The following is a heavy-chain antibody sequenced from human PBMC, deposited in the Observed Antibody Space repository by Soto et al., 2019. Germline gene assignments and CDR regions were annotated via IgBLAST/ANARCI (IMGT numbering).Heavy chain of an antibody. D-gene: IGHD1-26*01. V-gene: IGHV1-69*06. CDR2: IIPIFGTA. J-gene: IGHJ3*02. Sequence: SVKVSCKASGGTFSSYAISWVRQAPGQGLEWMGGIIPIFGTANYAQKFQGRVTITADKSTSTAYMELSSLRSEDTAVYYCAREEVGMVGAHDAFDIWGQGTMVTVSS. CDR1: GGTFSSYA. CDR3: AREEVGMVGAHDAFDI.